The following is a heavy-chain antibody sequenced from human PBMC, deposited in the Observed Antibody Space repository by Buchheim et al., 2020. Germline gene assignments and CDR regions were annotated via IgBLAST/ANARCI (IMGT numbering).Heavy chain of an antibody. J-gene: IGHJ4*02. CDR1: GGSISSSSYY. V-gene: IGHV4-39*01. CDR3: RILELRYIGWLLSTEDY. D-gene: IGHD3-9*01. CDR2: IYYSGST. Sequence: QLQLQESGPGLVKPSETLSLTCTVSGGSISSSSYYWGWIHQPPGKGLEWIGSIYYSGSTYYNPSLKSRVTISVDTSKNQFSLKLSSVHAAETAVYYCRILELRYIGWLLSTEDYWGQGTL.